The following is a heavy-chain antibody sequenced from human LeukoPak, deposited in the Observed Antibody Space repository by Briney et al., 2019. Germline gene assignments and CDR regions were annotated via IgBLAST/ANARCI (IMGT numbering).Heavy chain of an antibody. CDR2: IFHSGTT. J-gene: IGHJ4*02. CDR1: GGSISSYY. V-gene: IGHV4-59*01. D-gene: IGHD6-13*01. Sequence: SETLSLTCTVSGGSISSYYWSWIRQPPGKGLEWIGSIFHSGTTHYNPSLKSRVTISIDTSKSHFSLNLSSVTAADTAVYYCAKGGLSSKFDCWGQGTLVTVSS. CDR3: AKGGLSSKFDC.